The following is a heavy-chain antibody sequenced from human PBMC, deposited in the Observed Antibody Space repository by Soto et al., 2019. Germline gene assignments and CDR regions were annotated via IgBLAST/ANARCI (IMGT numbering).Heavy chain of an antibody. D-gene: IGHD3-22*01. CDR3: ARGLTDYYDSSGFAY. CDR2: RNPNSGNT. V-gene: IGHV1-8*01. CDR1: GYTFTSYD. Sequence: QVQLVQSGAEVKKPGASVKVSCKASGYTFTSYDINWVRQATGQGLEWMGWRNPNSGNTGYAQKFKGRVTMTRNTSISTAYMELSSLRSEDTAVYYCARGLTDYYDSSGFAYWGQGTLVTVSS. J-gene: IGHJ4*02.